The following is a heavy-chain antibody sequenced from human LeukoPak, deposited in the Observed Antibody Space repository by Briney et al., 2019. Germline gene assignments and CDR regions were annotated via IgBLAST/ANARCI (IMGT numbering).Heavy chain of an antibody. Sequence: GGSLRLSCSASGFTFSSYAMHWVRQAPGKGLEYVSSISSNGGSAYYADSVKGRFTISRDNSKNTLFLQMSSLRTEDTAVYYCASPYSGYDYNFDHWGQGTLVTVSS. J-gene: IGHJ4*02. V-gene: IGHV3-64D*06. CDR2: ISSNGGSA. D-gene: IGHD5-12*01. CDR3: ASPYSGYDYNFDH. CDR1: GFTFSSYA.